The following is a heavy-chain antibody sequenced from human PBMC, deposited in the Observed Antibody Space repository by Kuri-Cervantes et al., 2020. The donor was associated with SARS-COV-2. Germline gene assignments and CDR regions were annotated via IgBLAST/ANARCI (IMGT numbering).Heavy chain of an antibody. V-gene: IGHV4-39*07. CDR3: ASLTPGLYGGNPLGNPYNYCYFDL. CDR2: SYYSGST. Sequence: SQTMSPTSTVAGGSISISSSYWGWFRQPPGKGLEWIGSSYYSGSTYYNPSFKSPVTISVDTAKNQFSLELSSVTAADTAVYYWASLTPGLYGGNPLGNPYNYCYFDLWGRGTLVTVSS. J-gene: IGHJ2*01. CDR1: GGSISISSSY. D-gene: IGHD4-23*01.